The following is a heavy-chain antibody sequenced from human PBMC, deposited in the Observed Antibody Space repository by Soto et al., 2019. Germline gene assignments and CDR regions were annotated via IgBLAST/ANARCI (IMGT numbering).Heavy chain of an antibody. CDR2: ISDRATTT. CDR1: GFTFNNYA. CDR3: ARGYVGSWSHFDS. J-gene: IGHJ4*02. D-gene: IGHD2-15*01. V-gene: IGHV3-23*01. Sequence: EDQLLESGGGSAQPGGSLRLSCVATGFTFNNYAMNWVRQAPGKGREWVSSISDRATTTYYADSVKGRFTISRDNSKNTLHLQMNSLRAEDTAVYFCARGYVGSWSHFDSWGQGTLVTVSS.